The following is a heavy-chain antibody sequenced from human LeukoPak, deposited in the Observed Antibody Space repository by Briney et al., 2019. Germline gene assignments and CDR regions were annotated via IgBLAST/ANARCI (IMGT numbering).Heavy chain of an antibody. V-gene: IGHV4-39*01. CDR2: IYYSGST. J-gene: IGHJ4*02. CDR1: GGSISKSSYY. CDR3: ARLTSGHFDY. D-gene: IGHD3-10*01. Sequence: PSETLSLTCTVSGGSISKSSYYWRWTRQPPGRGLEWIATIYYSGSTYYNPSLKSRVTIPADTSKNQFSLKLSSVTAADTAVYYCARLTSGHFDYWGQGTLVTVSS.